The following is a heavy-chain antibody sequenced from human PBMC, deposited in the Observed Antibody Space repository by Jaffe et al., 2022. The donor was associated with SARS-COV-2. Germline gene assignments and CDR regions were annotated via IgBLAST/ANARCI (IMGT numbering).Heavy chain of an antibody. V-gene: IGHV1-3*01. D-gene: IGHD3-10*01. CDR1: GYTFSTFA. CDR3: AREVRGFLERNFDY. J-gene: IGHJ4*02. CDR2: INAGNGNT. Sequence: QVQLVQSGAEVKKPGASVKVSCKASGYTFSTFALHWVRQAPGQRLEWMGWINAGNGNTKYSQKFQGRVTITRDTSANTAYMELSSLRSEDTAVYYCAREVRGFLERNFDYWGQGTLVTVSS.